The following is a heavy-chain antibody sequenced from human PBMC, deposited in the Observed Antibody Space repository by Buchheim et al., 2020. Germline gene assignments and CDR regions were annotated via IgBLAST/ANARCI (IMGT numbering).Heavy chain of an antibody. CDR3: ARGFYSYRVWYFDL. V-gene: IGHV4-34*01. CDR2: INHSGST. J-gene: IGHJ2*01. CDR1: GGSFSGYY. D-gene: IGHD5-18*01. Sequence: QVQLQQWGAGLLKPSETLSLTCAVYGGSFSGYYWSWIRQPPGKGLEWIGEINHSGSTNYNPSLKSRVTISVDTSKNKFSLKLSSVTAADTAVYYCARGFYSYRVWYFDLWGRGTL.